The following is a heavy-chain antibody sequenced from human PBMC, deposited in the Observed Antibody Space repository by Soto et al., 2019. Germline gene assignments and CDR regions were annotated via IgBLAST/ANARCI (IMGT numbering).Heavy chain of an antibody. Sequence: PSETLSLTCTGSGGSISFDYWSGIRQHAGKGLEWIGRIYISENTHYNPSLRSRVSMSLDTSKNQLSLNLSSVTAADTAVYYCARGVGRSSWTSFDSWGQGTLVTVSS. J-gene: IGHJ4*02. V-gene: IGHV4-4*07. CDR2: IYISENT. D-gene: IGHD6-13*01. CDR3: ARGVGRSSWTSFDS. CDR1: GGSISFDY.